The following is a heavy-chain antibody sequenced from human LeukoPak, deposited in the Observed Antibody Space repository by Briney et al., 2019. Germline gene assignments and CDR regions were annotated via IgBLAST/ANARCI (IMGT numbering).Heavy chain of an antibody. CDR1: GFTFSSYG. V-gene: IGHV3-30*18. CDR3: AKDVNDYGDYVVPFDY. D-gene: IGHD4-17*01. J-gene: IGHJ4*02. Sequence: PGRSLRLSCAASGFTFSSYGMHWVRQAPGKGLEWVAVISYDGSNKYYADSVKGRFTISRVNSKNTPYLQMNSLRAEDTAVYYCAKDVNDYGDYVVPFDYWGQGTLVTVSS. CDR2: ISYDGSNK.